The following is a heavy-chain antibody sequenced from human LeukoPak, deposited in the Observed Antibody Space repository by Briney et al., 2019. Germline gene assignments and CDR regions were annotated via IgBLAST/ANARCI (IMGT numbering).Heavy chain of an antibody. V-gene: IGHV1-24*01. D-gene: IGHD3-22*01. CDR2: FDPEDVET. CDR3: ATGGTYYYANTSYHTFDY. Sequence: GASVKVSCKVSGYTLTELSIHWVRLAPGKRLEWMGGFDPEDVETIYAQKFQGTVTMTEDTSTYTASMELSSLRSDDTAVYYCATGGTYYYANTSYHTFDYWGQGTLLTVSS. J-gene: IGHJ4*02. CDR1: GYTLTELS.